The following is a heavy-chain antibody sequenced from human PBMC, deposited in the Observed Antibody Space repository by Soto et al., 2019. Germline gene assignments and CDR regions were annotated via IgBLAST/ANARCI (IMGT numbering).Heavy chain of an antibody. CDR1: GYSLTSYW. CDR3: ARPDCSGGSCYSGVGYYGMDV. Sequence: PGESLKISCKGSGYSLTSYWIGWVRQMPGKGLEWMGIIYPGDSDTRYSPSFQGQVTISADKSISTAYLQWSSLKASDTAMYYCARPDCSGGSCYSGVGYYGMDVWGQGTTVTVSS. J-gene: IGHJ6*02. V-gene: IGHV5-51*01. D-gene: IGHD2-15*01. CDR2: IYPGDSDT.